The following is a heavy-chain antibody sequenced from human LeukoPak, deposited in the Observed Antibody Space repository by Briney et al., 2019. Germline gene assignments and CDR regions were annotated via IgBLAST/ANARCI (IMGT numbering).Heavy chain of an antibody. CDR2: ISSSGSTI. CDR1: GFTFSSYE. CDR3: ARGADGVSSNSRGWFDP. Sequence: LPGGSLRLSCAASGFTFSSYEMNWVRQAPGKGLEWVSYISSSGSTIYYADSVKGRFTISRDNARNSLYLQMNTLRAEDTAVYSCARGADGVSSNSRGWFDPWGQGTLVTVSS. J-gene: IGHJ5*02. D-gene: IGHD2-15*01. V-gene: IGHV3-48*03.